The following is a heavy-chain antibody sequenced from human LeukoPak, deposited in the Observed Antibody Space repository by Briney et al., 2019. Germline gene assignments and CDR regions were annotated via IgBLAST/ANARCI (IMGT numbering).Heavy chain of an antibody. J-gene: IGHJ4*02. D-gene: IGHD4-23*01. V-gene: IGHV3-7*01. CDR3: ARGGNSDY. Sequence: PGGSLRLSCVASGFTFRSYSMNWVRQAPGDGLEWVANIKQDGSEKYYVDSVKGRFTISRDNAKNSLYLQMNSLRAEDTAVYYCARGGNSDYWGQGTLVTVSS. CDR1: GFTFRSYS. CDR2: IKQDGSEK.